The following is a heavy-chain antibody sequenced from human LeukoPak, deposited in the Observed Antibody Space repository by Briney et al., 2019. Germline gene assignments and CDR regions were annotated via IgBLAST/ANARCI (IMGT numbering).Heavy chain of an antibody. J-gene: IGHJ6*02. D-gene: IGHD3-10*01. CDR1: GYTFTGYY. CDR2: IIPILGIA. Sequence: ASVKVSCKASGYTFTGYYMHWVRQAPGQGLEWMGRIIPILGIANYAQKFQGRVTITADKSTSTAYMEPSSLRSEDTAVYYCARERWFGELFSYGMDVWGQGTTVTVSS. CDR3: ARERWFGELFSYGMDV. V-gene: IGHV1-69*04.